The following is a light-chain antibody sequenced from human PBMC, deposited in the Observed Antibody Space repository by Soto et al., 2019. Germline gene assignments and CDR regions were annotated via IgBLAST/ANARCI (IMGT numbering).Light chain of an antibody. CDR1: QSVSSY. CDR3: QPHKDWPLT. V-gene: IGKV3-15*01. Sequence: EIVMTQSPATLSVSPGERATLSCRASQSVSSYLVWYQQKSGQAPRLLIYGASTRATGIPARFSGSGSGTDFTLTISSLQPEDLAVYYSQPHKDWPLTFGKGSQVEIK. J-gene: IGKJ1*01. CDR2: GAS.